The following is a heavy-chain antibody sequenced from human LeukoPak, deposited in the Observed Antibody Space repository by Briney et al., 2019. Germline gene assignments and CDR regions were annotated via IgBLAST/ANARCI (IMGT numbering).Heavy chain of an antibody. Sequence: GASLRLSCAASESSVSDYSISWIRQCPGKGPEWISYVMSGRGSTNYADSVKGRFTISRDNAKNSVALQLDGLRADDTAVYFCTRERRGSYYAFESWGQGTLVTVSS. CDR2: VMSGRGST. V-gene: IGHV3-11*05. J-gene: IGHJ4*02. CDR3: TRERRGSYYAFES. CDR1: ESSVSDYS. D-gene: IGHD3-16*01.